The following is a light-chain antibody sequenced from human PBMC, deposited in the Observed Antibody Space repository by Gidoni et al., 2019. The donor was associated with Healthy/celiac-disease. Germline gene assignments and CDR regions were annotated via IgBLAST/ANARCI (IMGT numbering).Light chain of an antibody. Sequence: DSVMTQSALSLTVTPGEPASISCRSSQSLLHSSGYNYVDWYLQKPGQSPQLLIYLGSTRASGVPDRFSASGSGTDFTLKSSRVEAEDVGVYYCMQALQTPLTFGQGTKLEIK. J-gene: IGKJ2*01. CDR1: QSLLHSSGYNY. V-gene: IGKV2-28*01. CDR3: MQALQTPLT. CDR2: LGS.